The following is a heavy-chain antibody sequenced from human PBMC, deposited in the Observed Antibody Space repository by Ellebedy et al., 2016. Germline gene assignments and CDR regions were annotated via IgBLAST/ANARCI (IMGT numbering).Heavy chain of an antibody. CDR1: GYTFTSYG. CDR3: ARGYDSSGYSSCFDY. CDR2: ISAYNGNT. Sequence: ASVKVSCKASGYTFTSYGISWVRQAPGQGLEWMGWISAYNGNTNYAQKLQGRVTMTTDTSTSTAYMELRSLRSDDTAVYYCARGYDSSGYSSCFDYWGQGTLVTVSS. J-gene: IGHJ4*02. D-gene: IGHD3-22*01. V-gene: IGHV1-18*01.